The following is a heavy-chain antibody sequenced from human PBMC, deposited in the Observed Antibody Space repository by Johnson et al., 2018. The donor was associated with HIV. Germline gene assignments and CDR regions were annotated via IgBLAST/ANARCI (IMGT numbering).Heavy chain of an antibody. V-gene: IGHV3-33*06. CDR2: IWYDGNNK. CDR1: GFTFSSYG. CDR3: AKGPNGQLDDAFDR. J-gene: IGHJ3*02. D-gene: IGHD6-6*01. Sequence: QVQLVESGGGVVQPGGSLRLSCAASGFTFSSYGMHWVRRTPGKGLEWVAVIWYDGNNKYYADSVKGRFTISRDNSKNTVYLQMNILRAEDTAVYYCAKGPNGQLDDAFDRWGQGTMVTVSS.